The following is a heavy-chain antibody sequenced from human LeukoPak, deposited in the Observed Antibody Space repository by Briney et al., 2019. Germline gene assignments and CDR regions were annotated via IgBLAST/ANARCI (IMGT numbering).Heavy chain of an antibody. Sequence: GGSLRLSCAASGFTVSSNYVSWVRQAPGKGLEWVSVIYSGGSTYYADSVKGRFTISRDNSKNTLYLQMNSLRAEDTAVYYCARVLPTREFDYWGQGTLVTVSS. D-gene: IGHD1-26*01. CDR2: IYSGGST. J-gene: IGHJ4*02. V-gene: IGHV3-53*01. CDR1: GFTVSSNY. CDR3: ARVLPTREFDY.